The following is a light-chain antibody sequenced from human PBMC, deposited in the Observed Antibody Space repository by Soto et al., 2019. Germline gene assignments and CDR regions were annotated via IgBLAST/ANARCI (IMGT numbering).Light chain of an antibody. J-gene: IGKJ1*01. Sequence: EIIMTQSPGTLSVSPGERATLSCRAAQGVTTNFAWYQQKSGQSPRLLISGASSRATGIPDRFSGSGSGTDFTLTISRLEPEEFAVYYCQQYGSSPRTFGQGTKVDIK. CDR3: QQYGSSPRT. CDR1: QGVTTN. V-gene: IGKV3-20*01. CDR2: GAS.